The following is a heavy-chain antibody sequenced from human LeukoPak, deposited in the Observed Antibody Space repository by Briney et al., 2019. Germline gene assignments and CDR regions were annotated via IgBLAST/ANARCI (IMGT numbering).Heavy chain of an antibody. CDR3: VRGGTYWTVS. CDR2: IKPDGSEK. V-gene: IGHV3-7*01. J-gene: IGHJ5*01. CDR1: GFVFSASY. Sequence: GGSLSLSCAASGFVFSASYMSWVRKAPRKGLEWVATIKPDGSEKYHVDSVSGRFTISRDNTNDSLFLQMNSLRVDDTAVYYCVRGGTYWTVSWGQGTLVNVS.